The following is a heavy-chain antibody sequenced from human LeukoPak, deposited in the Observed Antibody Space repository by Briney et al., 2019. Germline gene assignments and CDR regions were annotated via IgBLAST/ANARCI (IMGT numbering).Heavy chain of an antibody. D-gene: IGHD3-9*01. Sequence: SETLSLTCTVSGGSISSGGYYWSWIRQHPGKGLEWIGYIYYSGSTYYNPSLKSRVTISVDTSKNQFSLKLSSVTAADTAVYYCARELRYFDWLLPDYWGQGTLVTVSS. CDR3: ARELRYFDWLLPDY. J-gene: IGHJ4*02. CDR2: IYYSGST. V-gene: IGHV4-31*03. CDR1: GGSISSGGYY.